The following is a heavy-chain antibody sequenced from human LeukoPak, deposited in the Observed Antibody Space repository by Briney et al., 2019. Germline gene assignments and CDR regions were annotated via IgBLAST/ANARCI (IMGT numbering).Heavy chain of an antibody. D-gene: IGHD3-22*01. CDR2: INHSGST. Sequence: SETLSLTCAVYGGSFSGYYWSWIRQPPGKGLEWIGEINHSGSTNYNPSLKSRVTISVDTSKNQFSLKLSSVTAADTAVYYCARSGYFPDWYFDLWGRGTLVTVSS. CDR3: ARSGYFPDWYFDL. CDR1: GGSFSGYY. V-gene: IGHV4-34*01. J-gene: IGHJ2*01.